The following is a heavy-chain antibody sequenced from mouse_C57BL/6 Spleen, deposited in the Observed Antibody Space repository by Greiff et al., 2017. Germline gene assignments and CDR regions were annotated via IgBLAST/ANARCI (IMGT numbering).Heavy chain of an antibody. J-gene: IGHJ4*01. Sequence: QVQLQQSGPGLVQPSPSLSITCTVSGFSLTSYGVHWVRQPPGKGLEWLGVIWSGGSTDYNAAFISRLSISKDNSKSQVFFKMNSLQADDTAIYYCAKQGGYYDYRYAMDYWGQGTSVTVSS. D-gene: IGHD2-4*01. CDR3: AKQGGYYDYRYAMDY. CDR1: GFSLTSYG. V-gene: IGHV2-4*01. CDR2: IWSGGST.